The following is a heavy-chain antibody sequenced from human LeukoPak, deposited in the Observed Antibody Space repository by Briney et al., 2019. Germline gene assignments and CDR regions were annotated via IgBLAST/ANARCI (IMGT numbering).Heavy chain of an antibody. V-gene: IGHV3-48*04. CDR3: ARDLYDSSGFWLDY. CDR2: ISSSGSTI. D-gene: IGHD3-22*01. Sequence: GGSLRLSCAASGFTFSSYAMSWVRQAPGKGLEWVSYISSSGSTIYYADSVKGRFTISRDNAKNSLYLQMNSLRAEDTAVYYCARDLYDSSGFWLDYWGQGTLVTVSS. J-gene: IGHJ4*02. CDR1: GFTFSSYA.